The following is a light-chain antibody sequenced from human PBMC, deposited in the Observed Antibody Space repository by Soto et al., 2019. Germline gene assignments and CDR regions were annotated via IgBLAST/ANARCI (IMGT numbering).Light chain of an antibody. CDR3: CSYAGDNYV. V-gene: IGLV2-23*02. Sequence: TEPASLSGSPGQSSSSSSTKTISDVGSYNLFSWHQHHPGKAPQLMIFVVSKRPSGVANRFSGSKSGNTASLTISGLQAEDEADYYCCSYAGDNYVFGAGTKVTVL. CDR2: VVS. J-gene: IGLJ1*01. CDR1: ISDVGSYNL.